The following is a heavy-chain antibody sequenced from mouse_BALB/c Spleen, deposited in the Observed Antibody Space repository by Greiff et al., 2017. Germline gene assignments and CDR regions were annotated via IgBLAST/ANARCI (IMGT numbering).Heavy chain of an antibody. Sequence: VQLQESGPGLVAPSQSLSITCTVSGFSLTGYGVNWVRQPPGKGLEWLGMIWGDGSTDYNSALKSRLSISKDNSKSQVFLKMNSLQTDDTARYYCAREGDYYGSSFDYWGQGTTLTVSS. CDR1: GFSLTGYG. CDR2: IWGDGST. J-gene: IGHJ2*01. CDR3: AREGDYYGSSFDY. D-gene: IGHD1-1*01. V-gene: IGHV2-6-7*01.